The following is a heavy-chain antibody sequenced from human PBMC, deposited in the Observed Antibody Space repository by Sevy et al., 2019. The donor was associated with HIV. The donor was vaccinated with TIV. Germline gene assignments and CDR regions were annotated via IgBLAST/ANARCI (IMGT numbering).Heavy chain of an antibody. CDR1: GFTFNTHA. CDR2: ISYDGIIK. V-gene: IGHV3-30*04. J-gene: IGHJ4*02. D-gene: IGHD6-19*01. Sequence: GSLRLSCAASGFTFNTHAMHWVRQAPGKGLEWVALISYDGIIKYYAGSVKGRLTISRDNSKNTLSLQMNSRRVEDTAVYYCAREGGYTSAWSPGNHWGQGTLVTVSS. CDR3: AREGGYTSAWSPGNH.